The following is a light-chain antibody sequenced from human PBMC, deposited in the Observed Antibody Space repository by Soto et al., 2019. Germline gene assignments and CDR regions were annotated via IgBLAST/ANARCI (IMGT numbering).Light chain of an antibody. J-gene: IGLJ3*02. V-gene: IGLV2-14*01. CDR3: SSYTSVSTLM. CDR1: SGDVGGSNS. CDR2: DVN. Sequence: QSALTQPASVSGSPGQSITISCTGTSGDVGGSNSVSWYQHHPGKAPKLMIYDVNNRPSGVSNRFSGSKSGNTASLTISGLQPDDEADYYCSSYTSVSTLMFGGGTKVTVL.